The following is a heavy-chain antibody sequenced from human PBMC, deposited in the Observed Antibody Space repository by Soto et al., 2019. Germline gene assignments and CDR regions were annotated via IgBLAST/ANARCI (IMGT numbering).Heavy chain of an antibody. CDR3: ALREMGCSGGSCYSLHYYYYYMDV. CDR1: GFTFSSYA. J-gene: IGHJ6*03. D-gene: IGHD2-15*01. V-gene: IGHV3-23*01. CDR2: ISGSGGST. Sequence: EVQLLESGGGLVQPGGSLRLSCAASGFTFSSYAMSWVRQAPGKGLEWVSAISGSGGSTYYADSVKGRFNISRDNSKNPLYLQMNSLSGEDTDVYYCALREMGCSGGSCYSLHYYYYYMDVWGKGTTVTVSS.